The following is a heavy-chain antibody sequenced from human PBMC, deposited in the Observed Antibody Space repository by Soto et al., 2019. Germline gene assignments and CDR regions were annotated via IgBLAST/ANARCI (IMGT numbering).Heavy chain of an antibody. CDR1: GFTFSSYA. V-gene: IGHV3-23*01. CDR3: AKYSLKYQRLLFYYFYY. J-gene: IGHJ4*02. CDR2: ISGSGGST. D-gene: IGHD2-2*01. Sequence: EVQLLESGGGLVHPGGSLRLSCAASGFTFSSYAMSWVRQAPGKGLEWVSAISGSGGSTYDADSVKGRFTSSRDNSKNTLNLQMNSLRAEDTVVYYCAKYSLKYQRLLFYYFYYWGQGTLVTVSS.